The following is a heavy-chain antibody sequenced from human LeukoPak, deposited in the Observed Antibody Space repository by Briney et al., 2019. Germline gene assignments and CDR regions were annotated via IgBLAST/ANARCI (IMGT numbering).Heavy chain of an antibody. D-gene: IGHD1-1*01. J-gene: IGHJ3*02. Sequence: GESLKISCKGSGYSFTSYWIGWVRQMPGKGLEWMGIIYPGDSDTRYSPPFQGQVTISADKSISTAYLQWSSLKASDTGMYYCARLYRNDVPDAFDIWGQGTMVTVSS. V-gene: IGHV5-51*01. CDR3: ARLYRNDVPDAFDI. CDR1: GYSFTSYW. CDR2: IYPGDSDT.